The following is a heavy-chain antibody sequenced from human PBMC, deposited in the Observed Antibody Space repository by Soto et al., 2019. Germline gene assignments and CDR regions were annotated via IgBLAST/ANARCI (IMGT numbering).Heavy chain of an antibody. D-gene: IGHD4-17*01. CDR2: IYYSGST. V-gene: IGHV4-59*08. J-gene: IGHJ4*02. Sequence: SETPSLTRTVSGGSISSYYWSWIRQPPGKGLEWIGYIYYSGSTNYNPSLKSRVTISVDTSKNQFSLKLSSVTAADTAVYYCAGSYGDYVFFDYWGQGTLVTVSS. CDR3: AGSYGDYVFFDY. CDR1: GGSISSYY.